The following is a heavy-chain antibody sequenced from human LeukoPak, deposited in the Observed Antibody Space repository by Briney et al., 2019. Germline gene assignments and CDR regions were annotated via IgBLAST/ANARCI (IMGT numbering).Heavy chain of an antibody. CDR3: ARAEGYCSSTSCYWWFDP. J-gene: IGHJ5*02. V-gene: IGHV3-33*01. D-gene: IGHD2-2*01. CDR2: IWYDGSNK. CDR1: GFTFSSYG. Sequence: GGSLRLSCAASGFTFSSYGMHWVRQAPGKGPEWVAVIWYDGSNKYYAESVKGRFTISRDNSKNTLYLQMNSLRAEDTAVYYCARAEGYCSSTSCYWWFDPWGQGTLVTVSS.